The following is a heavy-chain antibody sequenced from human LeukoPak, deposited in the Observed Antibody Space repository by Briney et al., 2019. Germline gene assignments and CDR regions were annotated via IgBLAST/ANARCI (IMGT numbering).Heavy chain of an antibody. CDR3: ARGLDQYGSGSYYNDY. J-gene: IGHJ4*02. Sequence: SETLSLTCAVYGGSFSGYYWSWIRQPPGKGLEWIGEINHSGSTNYNPSLKSRGTISVDTSKNQFSLKLSSVTAADTAVYYCARGLDQYGSGSYYNDYWGQGTLVTVSS. CDR2: INHSGST. D-gene: IGHD3-10*01. CDR1: GGSFSGYY. V-gene: IGHV4-34*01.